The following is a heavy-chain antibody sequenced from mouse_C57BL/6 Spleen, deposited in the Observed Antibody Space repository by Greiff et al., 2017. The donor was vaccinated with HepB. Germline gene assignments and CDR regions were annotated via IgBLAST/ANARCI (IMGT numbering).Heavy chain of an antibody. D-gene: IGHD1-1*02. CDR3: AKNIHYVTYYAMDS. J-gene: IGHJ4*01. Sequence: QVQLKESGPGLVQPSQSLSITCTVSGFSLTSYGVHWVRQSPGKGLEWLGVIWRGGSTDYNAAFMSRLSITKDNSQSQVFFKMNSLQADDTAIYYCAKNIHYVTYYAMDSWGEGTSDTVSS. CDR2: IWRGGST. CDR1: GFSLTSYG. V-gene: IGHV2-5*01.